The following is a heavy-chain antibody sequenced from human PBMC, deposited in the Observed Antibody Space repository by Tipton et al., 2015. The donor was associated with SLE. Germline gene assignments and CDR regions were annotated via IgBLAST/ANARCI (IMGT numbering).Heavy chain of an antibody. CDR1: GFTLTAYY. V-gene: IGHV1-18*04. CDR3: AREEWVLGAEYFQH. Sequence: QVQLVQSGAEVKKPGASVKVSCKASGFTLTAYYLHWVRQAPGQGLEWMGWISAYNGNTNYAQKLQGRVTMTTDTSTSTAYMELRSLRSDDTAVYYCAREEWVLGAEYFQHWGQGTLVTVSS. D-gene: IGHD1-26*01. CDR2: ISAYNGNT. J-gene: IGHJ1*01.